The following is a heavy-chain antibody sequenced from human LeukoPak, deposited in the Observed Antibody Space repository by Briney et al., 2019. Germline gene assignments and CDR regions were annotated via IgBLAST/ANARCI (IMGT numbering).Heavy chain of an antibody. V-gene: IGHV1-69*05. D-gene: IGHD6-19*01. Sequence: ASVKVSCKASGGTFGSYAISWVRQAPGQGLEWMGGIIPIFGTANYAQKFQGRVTITTDESTSTAYMELSSLRSEDTAVYYCARDIHSSGWRDWYFDLWGRGTLVTVSS. CDR3: ARDIHSSGWRDWYFDL. CDR1: GGTFGSYA. J-gene: IGHJ2*01. CDR2: IIPIFGTA.